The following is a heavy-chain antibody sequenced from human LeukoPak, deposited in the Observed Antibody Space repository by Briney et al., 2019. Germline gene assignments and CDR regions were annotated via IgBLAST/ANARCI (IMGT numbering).Heavy chain of an antibody. CDR3: ASPRYSYGYSFDY. J-gene: IGHJ4*02. V-gene: IGHV3-66*01. CDR1: GFTVSSNY. CDR2: IYSGGET. Sequence: GGSLRLSCAASGFTVSSNYLSWVRQAPGKGLEWVAVIYSGGETYYADSVKGRFTISRDNAKNSLYLQMNSLRAEDTAVYYCASPRYSYGYSFDYWGQGTLVTVSS. D-gene: IGHD5-18*01.